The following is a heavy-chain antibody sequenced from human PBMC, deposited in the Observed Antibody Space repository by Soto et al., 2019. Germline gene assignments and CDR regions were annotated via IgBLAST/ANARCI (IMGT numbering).Heavy chain of an antibody. D-gene: IGHD3-10*01. Sequence: CGPTLVNPTPTLPLTCTFSGFSLSTSGVGVGWIRKTPGKALEWLALIYWDDDKRYSPSLKSRLTITKDTSKNQVVLTMANMDPVDTATYYCAHIVVWFGGTYYFDYWGQGTMVTVSS. J-gene: IGHJ4*02. CDR1: GFSLSTSGVG. V-gene: IGHV2-5*02. CDR2: IYWDDDK. CDR3: AHIVVWFGGTYYFDY.